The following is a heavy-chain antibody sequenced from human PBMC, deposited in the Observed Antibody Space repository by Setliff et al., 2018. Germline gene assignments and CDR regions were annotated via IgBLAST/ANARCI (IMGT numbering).Heavy chain of an antibody. J-gene: IGHJ3*02. CDR3: ARTFYYDVSDYSGDAFDI. CDR1: GESFSGYF. Sequence: SETLSLTCAVYGESFSGYFWSWIRQPPGKGLEWIGDIDHSGSTNYNPSLKSRVTISLDTSKNQSSLKLSSVTAADTAVYYCARTFYYDVSDYSGDAFDIWGQGTLVTVSS. D-gene: IGHD3-22*01. CDR2: IDHSGST. V-gene: IGHV4-34*01.